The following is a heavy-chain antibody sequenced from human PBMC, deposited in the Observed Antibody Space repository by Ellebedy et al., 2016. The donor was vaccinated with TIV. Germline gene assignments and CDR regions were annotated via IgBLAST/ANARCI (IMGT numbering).Heavy chain of an antibody. D-gene: IGHD2-2*01. V-gene: IGHV4-39*07. CDR3: ARGQGNYQLLFRQMFANWFNP. Sequence: SETLSLTXTVSGGSISSSSYYWGWIRQPPGKGLEWIGSIYYSGSTYYNPSLKSRVTISVDTSKNQFSLKLSSVTAADTAVYYCARGQGNYQLLFRQMFANWFNPWGQGTLVTVSS. CDR2: IYYSGST. CDR1: GGSISSSSYY. J-gene: IGHJ5*02.